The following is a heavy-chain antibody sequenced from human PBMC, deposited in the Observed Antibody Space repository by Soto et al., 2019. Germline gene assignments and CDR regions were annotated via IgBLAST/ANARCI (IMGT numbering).Heavy chain of an antibody. CDR2: IYYSGST. CDR3: ARRHSSGYHNYFDY. V-gene: IGHV4-59*01. CDR1: GGSISGYY. D-gene: IGHD3-22*01. Sequence: PSETLSLTCTVSGGSISGYYWSWIRQPPGKGLEWIGYIYYSGSTNYNPSLKSRVTISVDTSKNQFSLKLSSVTAADTAVYYCARRHSSGYHNYFDYWGQGTLVTVSS. J-gene: IGHJ4*02.